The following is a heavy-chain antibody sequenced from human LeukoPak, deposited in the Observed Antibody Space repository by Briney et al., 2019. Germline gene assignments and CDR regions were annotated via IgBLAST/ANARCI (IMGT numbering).Heavy chain of an antibody. Sequence: GGSLRLSCAASGFTFSSYAMSWVRQAPGKGLEWVSTINGGGVNTHYADSVGGRFTISRDNSKNTLFLQMNSLRDEDTAVYYCAKDLCSNYGPAGYWGQGNLVTVSS. J-gene: IGHJ4*02. V-gene: IGHV3-23*01. CDR2: INGGGVNT. D-gene: IGHD4-11*01. CDR1: GFTFSSYA. CDR3: AKDLCSNYGPAGY.